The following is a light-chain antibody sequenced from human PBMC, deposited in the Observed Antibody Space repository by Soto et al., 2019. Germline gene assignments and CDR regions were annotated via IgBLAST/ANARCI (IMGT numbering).Light chain of an antibody. CDR2: DAS. Sequence: EIVLTQSPGTLSLSPGERATLSFRASQSVSRYLAWYQQKPGQAPRLLIYDASNRATGIPARFSGSGSGTDFTLTISSLEPEDFAVYYCQQRSNWPLTFGGGTKVDIK. CDR3: QQRSNWPLT. V-gene: IGKV3-11*01. J-gene: IGKJ4*01. CDR1: QSVSRY.